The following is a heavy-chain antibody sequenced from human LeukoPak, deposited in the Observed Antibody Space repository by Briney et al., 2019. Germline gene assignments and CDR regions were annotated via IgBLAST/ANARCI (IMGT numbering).Heavy chain of an antibody. V-gene: IGHV3-23*01. CDR2: LSGSGDDT. J-gene: IGHJ4*02. CDR1: GFTFSSYG. D-gene: IGHD3-10*01. Sequence: GGTLRLSCAVSGFTFSSYGMSWVRQAPGKGLEWVSALSGSGDDTYYADSVKGRFTISRDNSKNTLYLQMNSLRAGDTALYYCAKRGVLWGQGTLVTVSS. CDR3: AKRGVL.